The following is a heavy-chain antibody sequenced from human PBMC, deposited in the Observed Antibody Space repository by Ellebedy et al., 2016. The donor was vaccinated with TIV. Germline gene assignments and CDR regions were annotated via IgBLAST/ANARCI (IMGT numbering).Heavy chain of an antibody. J-gene: IGHJ4*02. CDR1: GGSFSGYY. CDR3: ARGAAFDY. V-gene: IGHV4-34*01. CDR2: INHSGST. Sequence: SETLSLXXAVYGGSFSGYYWSWIRQPPGKGLEWIGEINHSGSTNYNPSLKSRVTISVDTSKDQFSLKLSSVTAADTAVYYCARGAAFDYWGQGTLVTVSS.